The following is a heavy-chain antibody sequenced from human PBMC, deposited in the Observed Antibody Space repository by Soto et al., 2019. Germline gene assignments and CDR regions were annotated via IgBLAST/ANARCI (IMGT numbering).Heavy chain of an antibody. Sequence: GGSLRLSCAASGFTFSSYGMHWVRQAPGKGLEWVAVIWYDGSNKYYADSVKGRFTISRDNSKNTLYLQMNSLRAEDTAVYYCARDSYYDFWSGYYGLLGAFDIWGQGTMVTVSS. D-gene: IGHD3-3*01. J-gene: IGHJ3*02. CDR1: GFTFSSYG. V-gene: IGHV3-33*01. CDR3: ARDSYYDFWSGYYGLLGAFDI. CDR2: IWYDGSNK.